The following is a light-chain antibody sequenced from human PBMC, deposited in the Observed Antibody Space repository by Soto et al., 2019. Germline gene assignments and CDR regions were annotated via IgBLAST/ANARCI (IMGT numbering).Light chain of an antibody. CDR1: QSVSSSY. J-gene: IGKJ2*01. V-gene: IGKV3-20*01. CDR3: QQYGSSHPEYT. Sequence: EIVLTQSPGTLSLSPGERATLSCRASQSVSSSYLAWYQQKPGQAPRLLIYGASSGSTGIPDRFSGSGSGTHFTLTISRLEPQDFAFYYCQQYGSSHPEYTFGQEPKLEIK. CDR2: GAS.